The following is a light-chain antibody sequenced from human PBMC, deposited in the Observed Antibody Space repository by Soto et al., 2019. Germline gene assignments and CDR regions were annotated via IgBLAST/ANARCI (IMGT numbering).Light chain of an antibody. CDR2: DVS. V-gene: IGLV2-14*03. Sequence: QSALTQPASVSGSPGQSIPISCTGTSSDVGGYNYVSWYQHHPGKAPKLMIYDVSNRPSGVSNRFSGSKSGNTASLTISGLQPEDEADYYCSSYTTSNTRQIVLGTGTKVTVL. CDR3: SSYTTSNTRQIV. CDR1: SSDVGGYNY. J-gene: IGLJ1*01.